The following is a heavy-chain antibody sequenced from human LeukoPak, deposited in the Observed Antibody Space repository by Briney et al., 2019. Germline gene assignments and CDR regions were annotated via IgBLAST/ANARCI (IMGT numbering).Heavy chain of an antibody. CDR1: GYTFASYD. Sequence: ASVTVSCKASGYTFASYDINWVRQAPGQGLEWMGWMNPNSGNTGYAQKFQGRVTMTRNTSISTAYMELSSLRSEDTAVYYCARGRNWGLYYYMDVWGKGTTVTVSS. D-gene: IGHD7-27*01. CDR3: ARGRNWGLYYYMDV. CDR2: MNPNSGNT. J-gene: IGHJ6*03. V-gene: IGHV1-8*01.